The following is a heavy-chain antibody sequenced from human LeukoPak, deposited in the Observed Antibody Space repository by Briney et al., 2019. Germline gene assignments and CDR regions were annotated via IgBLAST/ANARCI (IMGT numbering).Heavy chain of an antibody. CDR2: INPSGDTT. V-gene: IGHV1-46*01. Sequence: ASVKVSCKASGYTFTNYYLHWVRQAPGQGLAWMGIINPSGDTTRYVEKFQGRVTMTRDTSTSTVYMELSSLRSDDTAVYYCARGGYYDSSGSFDPWGQGTLVTVSS. D-gene: IGHD3-22*01. CDR3: ARGGYYDSSGSFDP. J-gene: IGHJ5*02. CDR1: GYTFTNYY.